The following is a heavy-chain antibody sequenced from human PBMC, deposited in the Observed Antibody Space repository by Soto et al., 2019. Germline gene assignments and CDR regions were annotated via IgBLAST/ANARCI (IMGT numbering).Heavy chain of an antibody. CDR3: TRESEDLTSRFDY. CDR1: GFTFTRYS. J-gene: IGHJ4*02. V-gene: IGHV3-21*06. CDR2: ISSTTNYI. Sequence: EVHLVESGGGLVKPGGSLRLSCAASGFTFTRYSMNWLRQAPGKGLVLDSSISSTTNYIYYGDSMKGRITISRDNVKNSLYPEMNILRPGESAVYYFTRESEDLTSRFDYWGQGTMVTVAS.